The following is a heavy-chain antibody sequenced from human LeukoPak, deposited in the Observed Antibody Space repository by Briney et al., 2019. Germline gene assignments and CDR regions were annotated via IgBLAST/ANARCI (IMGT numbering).Heavy chain of an antibody. Sequence: GGSLTLSCAASGLTFDDSAMHWVRQAPAKGLEWASGISWNTASIAYADSVKGRFTISRDNAKNSLYLQMNSLRAEDTAFYYCAKSPYYYDSSGYYLNWYFDLWGRGTLVTVSS. CDR2: ISWNTASI. V-gene: IGHV3-9*01. J-gene: IGHJ2*01. CDR1: GLTFDDSA. CDR3: AKSPYYYDSSGYYLNWYFDL. D-gene: IGHD3-22*01.